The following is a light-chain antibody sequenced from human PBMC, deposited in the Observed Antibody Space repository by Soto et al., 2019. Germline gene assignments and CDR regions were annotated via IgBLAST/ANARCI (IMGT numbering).Light chain of an antibody. CDR1: QSIGLA. CDR3: QQRTDRPPWT. CDR2: DAS. Sequence: EIVLTQSPGTLSLSPWERATLSCRASQSIGLAIAWYQHKPGQAPRLLIFDASQGATGIPARFRGSGSGTDFTLSISSLEPEDFAVYYCQQRTDRPPWTFGQGTKVDIK. V-gene: IGKV3-11*01. J-gene: IGKJ1*01.